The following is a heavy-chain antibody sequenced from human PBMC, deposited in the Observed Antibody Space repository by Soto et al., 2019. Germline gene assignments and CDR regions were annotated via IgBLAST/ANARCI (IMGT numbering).Heavy chain of an antibody. CDR3: AKVERVVVILYYFDY. J-gene: IGHJ4*02. CDR2: ISYDGSNK. D-gene: IGHD3-22*01. V-gene: IGHV3-30*18. CDR1: GFTFSSYG. Sequence: GGSLRLSCAASGFTFSSYGMHWVRQAPGKGLEWVAVISYDGSNKYYADSVKGRFTISRGNSKNTLYLQMNSLRAEDTAVYYCAKVERVVVILYYFDYWGQGTLVTVSS.